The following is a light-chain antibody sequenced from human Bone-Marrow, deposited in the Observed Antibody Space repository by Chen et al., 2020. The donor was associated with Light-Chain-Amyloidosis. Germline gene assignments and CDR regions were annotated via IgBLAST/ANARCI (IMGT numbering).Light chain of an antibody. Sequence: QSDLTQPASVSGSPGQTITISCTGSNRDAGGYKYVSWYQQHPGEATKLTIYDVSNRPSGISNRFSGSKSSTPASLTISGLRDEDEAIYYCSSYRGNSTLVFGGGTKLTVL. J-gene: IGLJ2*01. CDR2: DVS. V-gene: IGLV2-14*03. CDR1: NRDAGGYKY. CDR3: SSYRGNSTLV.